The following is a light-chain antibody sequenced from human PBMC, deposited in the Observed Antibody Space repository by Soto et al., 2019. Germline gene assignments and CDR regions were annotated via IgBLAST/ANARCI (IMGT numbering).Light chain of an antibody. CDR2: GAS. J-gene: IGKJ4*01. V-gene: IGKV3-20*01. CDR1: QSVSSSY. Sequence: EIVLTQSPGTLSLSPGERATISCRASQSVSSSYLAWYQQKPGQAPRLLIYGASSRATGIPDRFSGSGSVTDFTLTISRLEPEDFAVYYCQQYGSSPLTFGGGTKVDI. CDR3: QQYGSSPLT.